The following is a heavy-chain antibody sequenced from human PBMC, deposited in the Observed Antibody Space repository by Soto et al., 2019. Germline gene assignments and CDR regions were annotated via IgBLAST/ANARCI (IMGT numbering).Heavy chain of an antibody. CDR1: GFTFDGYA. D-gene: IGHD6-6*01. J-gene: IGHJ4*02. CDR3: AKDIRRWGSSTPPFDY. Sequence: PGGSLRLSCAASGFTFDGYAMHWVRQAPGKGLEWVSGISWNSGSIGYADSVKGRFTISRDNAKNSLYLQMNSLRAEDTALYYCAKDIRRWGSSTPPFDYWGQGTLVTVSS. CDR2: ISWNSGSI. V-gene: IGHV3-9*01.